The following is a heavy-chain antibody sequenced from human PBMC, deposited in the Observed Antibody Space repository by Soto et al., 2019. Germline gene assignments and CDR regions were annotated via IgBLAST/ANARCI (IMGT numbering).Heavy chain of an antibody. CDR2: IYWDDEK. J-gene: IGHJ5*02. CDR3: AHSRSSGRLGP. D-gene: IGHD6-19*01. Sequence: QITLKESGPTLVKPTQTLTLTCTFSGFSLNTGGVGVGWIRQPPGKALEWLGNIYWDDEKRYSPFLRNRVTITTDTSKNQVVLLMTNMDPVDTATYYSAHSRSSGRLGPWGQGTLVTVSS. V-gene: IGHV2-5*02. CDR1: GFSLNTGGVG.